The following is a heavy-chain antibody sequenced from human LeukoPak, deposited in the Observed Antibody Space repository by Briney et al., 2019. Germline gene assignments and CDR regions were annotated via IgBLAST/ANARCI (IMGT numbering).Heavy chain of an antibody. D-gene: IGHD2-2*01. CDR2: VWYDGTKK. Sequence: GGSLRLSCAASGFTFSNFGMHWVRQAPGKGLEWVAIVWYDGTKKYYVDSVDGRFTISRDNSKNTLYLQMNSLRAEDTAVYYCAKEPQPWGQGTMVTVSA. CDR1: GFTFSNFG. CDR3: AKEPQP. J-gene: IGHJ3*01. V-gene: IGHV3-33*06.